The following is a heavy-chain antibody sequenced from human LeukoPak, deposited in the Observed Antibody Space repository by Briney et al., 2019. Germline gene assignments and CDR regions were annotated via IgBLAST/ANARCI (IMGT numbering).Heavy chain of an antibody. CDR1: GFTFSSYA. CDR2: ISGSGGST. J-gene: IGHJ5*02. D-gene: IGHD3-22*01. V-gene: IGHV3-23*01. CDR3: ARDNEDYDSSGYYYWFDP. Sequence: PGGSLRLSCAASGFTFSSYAMSWVRQAPGKGLEWVSAISGSGGSTYYADSVKGRFTISRDNSKNTLYLQMNSLRAEDTAVYYCARDNEDYDSSGYYYWFDPWGQGTLVTVSS.